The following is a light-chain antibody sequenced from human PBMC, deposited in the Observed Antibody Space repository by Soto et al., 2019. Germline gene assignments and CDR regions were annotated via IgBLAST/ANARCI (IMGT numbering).Light chain of an antibody. J-gene: IGKJ1*01. V-gene: IGKV3-11*01. CDR1: QSIINS. CDR3: QQRSNWPRT. CDR2: DAS. Sequence: EIVLTQSPATLSLSPGERATRSCMAIQSIINSLAWYEQKAGQVPRLLIYDASNRATGIPARFSGSGSGTDFTLPISSLEPEDFATYYCQQRSNWPRTFGQGTKEDIK.